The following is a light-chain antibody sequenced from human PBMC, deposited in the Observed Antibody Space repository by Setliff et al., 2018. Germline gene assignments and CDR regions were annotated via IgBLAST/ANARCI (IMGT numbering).Light chain of an antibody. V-gene: IGLV1-40*01. CDR2: ANS. CDR3: QSYDSSLSGRV. J-gene: IGLJ1*01. CDR1: SSNIGAGYD. Sequence: GAREQRVTISCTGSSSNIGAGYDVHWYQQVPGTAPKLLIFANSNRPSGVPDRFSGSKSGTSASLAITGLQAEDEADYYCQSYDSSLSGRVFGTGTKGTVL.